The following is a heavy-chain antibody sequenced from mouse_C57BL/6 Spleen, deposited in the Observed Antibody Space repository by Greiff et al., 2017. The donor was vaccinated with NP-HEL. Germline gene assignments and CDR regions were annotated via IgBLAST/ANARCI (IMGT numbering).Heavy chain of an antibody. CDR3: ARGVEYYFDY. D-gene: IGHD1-1*02. CDR1: GYTFTSYW. CDR2: IDPSDSET. V-gene: IGHV1-52*01. J-gene: IGHJ2*01. Sequence: QVQLQQPGAELVRPGSSVKLSCKASGYTFTSYWMHWVKQRPIQGLEWIGNIDPSDSETHYNQKFKDKATLTVDKSSSTAYVQLSSLTSEDSAVYYCARGVEYYFDYWGQGTTLTVSS.